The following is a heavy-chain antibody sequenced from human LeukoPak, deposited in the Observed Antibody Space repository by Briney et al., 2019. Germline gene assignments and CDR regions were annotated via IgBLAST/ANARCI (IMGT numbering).Heavy chain of an antibody. CDR1: GYTFTGYY. D-gene: IGHD4-17*01. J-gene: IGHJ6*03. Sequence: APVKVSCKASGYTFTGYYMHWVRQAPGQGLEWMGWINPNSGGTNYAQKFQGRVTMTRDTSISTAYMELSRLRSDDTAVYYCARGRGLRQPNYYMDVWGKGTTVTVSS. V-gene: IGHV1-2*02. CDR3: ARGRGLRQPNYYMDV. CDR2: INPNSGGT.